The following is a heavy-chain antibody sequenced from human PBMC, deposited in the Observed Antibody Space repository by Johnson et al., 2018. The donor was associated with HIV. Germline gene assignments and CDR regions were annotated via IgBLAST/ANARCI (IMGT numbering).Heavy chain of an antibody. Sequence: VQLVESGGGLVKPGGSLRLSCAASGFTFNNAWMSWVRQAPGKGLEWVGRIKTKSDGETIDYAAPVKGRFTISRDDSKNTLYLQMNSLKTEDTAVYYCTSYSSGWPGGAFDIWGQGTMVTVSS. CDR2: IKTKSDGETI. J-gene: IGHJ3*02. D-gene: IGHD6-19*01. V-gene: IGHV3-15*01. CDR1: GFTFNNAW. CDR3: TSYSSGWPGGAFDI.